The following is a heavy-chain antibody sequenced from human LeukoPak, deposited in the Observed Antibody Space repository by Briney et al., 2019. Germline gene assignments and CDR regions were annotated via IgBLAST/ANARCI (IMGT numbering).Heavy chain of an antibody. V-gene: IGHV4-59*01. J-gene: IGHJ4*02. Sequence: SETLSLTCTVSGGSISSYYWSWLRQPPGKGLEWIGYIYYSGSTNYNPSLKSRVTISVDPSKNQFSLRLSSVTAADTAVYYGARVYSSSWLYFDYWGQGTLVTVSS. CDR2: IYYSGST. CDR3: ARVYSSSWLYFDY. CDR1: GGSISSYY. D-gene: IGHD6-13*01.